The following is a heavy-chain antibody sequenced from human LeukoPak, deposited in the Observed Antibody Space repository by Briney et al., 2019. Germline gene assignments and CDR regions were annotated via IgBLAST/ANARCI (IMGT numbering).Heavy chain of an antibody. Sequence: ASVTVSCKASAYTFTIYYLQWVRQTPGQGLEWMGIINPKGGSASYAQKFQGRVTMTRDTSTSTVYMELSSLRSEDTAVYYCTRDRTVDNFRQDYYYAMDVWGQGTTVTVSS. J-gene: IGHJ6*02. V-gene: IGHV1-46*01. CDR3: TRDRTVDNFRQDYYYAMDV. CDR1: AYTFTIYY. D-gene: IGHD5-24*01. CDR2: INPKGGSA.